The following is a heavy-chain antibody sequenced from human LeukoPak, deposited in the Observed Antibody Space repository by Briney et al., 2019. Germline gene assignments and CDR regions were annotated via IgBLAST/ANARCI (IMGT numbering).Heavy chain of an antibody. CDR1: GGSISSSSYY. J-gene: IGHJ4*02. D-gene: IGHD4-11*01. CDR3: ARACSNYVYFDY. Sequence: PSETLSLTCTVSGGSISSSSYYWGWIRQPPGKGLEWIGSIYYSGSTYYNPSLKSRVTISVGTSKNQFSLKLSSVTAADTAVSYCARACSNYVYFDYWGQGTLVTVSS. V-gene: IGHV4-39*01. CDR2: IYYSGST.